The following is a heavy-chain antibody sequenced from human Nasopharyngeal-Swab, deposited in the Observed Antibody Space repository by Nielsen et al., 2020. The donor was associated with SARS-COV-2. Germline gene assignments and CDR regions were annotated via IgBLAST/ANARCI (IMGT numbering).Heavy chain of an antibody. V-gene: IGHV7-4-1*02. J-gene: IGHJ6*02. Sequence: ASVKVSCKASGYTFTPYAFNWVRQAPGQGLEWMGWINTNTGNPTYAQGFTGRFVFSLDTSVSTAYLQISSLKAEDTAVYYCARVEGIVATIFYYYYGMDVWGQGTTVTVSS. CDR2: INTNTGNP. CDR1: GYTFTPYA. D-gene: IGHD5-12*01. CDR3: ARVEGIVATIFYYYYGMDV.